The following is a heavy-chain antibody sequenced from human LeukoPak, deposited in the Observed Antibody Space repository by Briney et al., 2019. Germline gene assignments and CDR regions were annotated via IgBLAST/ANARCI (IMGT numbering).Heavy chain of an antibody. Sequence: GGSLRLSCAASGFTFTSYAMSWIRQAPGKGLEWVSAISGGGENTYYADSVKGRFTVSRDNSKNTLYLQMNSLRAEDTATYYCAKPRAMTTGVGRYFDLWGRGTLVTVSS. CDR2: ISGGGENT. CDR3: AKPRAMTTGVGRYFDL. J-gene: IGHJ2*01. CDR1: GFTFTSYA. V-gene: IGHV3-23*01. D-gene: IGHD1-1*01.